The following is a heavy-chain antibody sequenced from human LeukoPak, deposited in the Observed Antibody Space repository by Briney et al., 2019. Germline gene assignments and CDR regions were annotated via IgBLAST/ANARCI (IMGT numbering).Heavy chain of an antibody. CDR1: GGTFSSYA. V-gene: IGHV1-69*04. J-gene: IGHJ4*02. Sequence: GASVKVSCTASGGTFSSYAISWVRQAPGQGLEWMGRIIPILGIANYAQKFQGRVTITAGKSTSTAYMELSSLRSEDTAVYYCAREGGEVGGDGYNYVYFDYWGQGTLVTVSS. D-gene: IGHD5-24*01. CDR2: IIPILGIA. CDR3: AREGGEVGGDGYNYVYFDY.